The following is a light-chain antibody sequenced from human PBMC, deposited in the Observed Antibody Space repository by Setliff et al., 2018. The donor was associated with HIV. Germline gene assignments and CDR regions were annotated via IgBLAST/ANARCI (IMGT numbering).Light chain of an antibody. J-gene: IGLJ1*01. CDR3: SSYTSGYTYV. CDR1: SNDVGGHNY. CDR2: GVT. V-gene: IGLV2-14*03. Sequence: QSALTQPASVSGSPGQSITISCTGTSNDVGGHNYVSWYQQYPGKAPKLLIFGVTNRPAGVSFRFGGSKSGNTASLTISGLQAEDEADYYCSSYTSGYTYVFGTGTKVTV.